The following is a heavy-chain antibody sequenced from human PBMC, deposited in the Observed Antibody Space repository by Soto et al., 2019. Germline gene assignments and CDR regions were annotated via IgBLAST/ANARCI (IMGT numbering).Heavy chain of an antibody. CDR2: INHSGST. D-gene: IGHD3-16*02. Sequence: QVQLQQWGAGLLKPSETLSLTCAVYGGSFSGYYWSWIRQPPGKGLGWIGEINHSGSTNYNPSLKSRVTISVDTSKNQFSLKLSSVTAADTAVYYCARGRKMITFGGVIAPRWYFDLWGRGTLVTVSS. J-gene: IGHJ2*01. CDR1: GGSFSGYY. CDR3: ARGRKMITFGGVIAPRWYFDL. V-gene: IGHV4-34*01.